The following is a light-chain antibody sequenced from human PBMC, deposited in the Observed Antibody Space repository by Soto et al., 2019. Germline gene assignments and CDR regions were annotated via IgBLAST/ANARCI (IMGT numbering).Light chain of an antibody. Sequence: QSALTQPASVSGSPGQTITISCTGTSSDVGGYDYVSWHQQHPCKAPKLMIYDVSKRPSGVSNRFSGSKSGNTASLTISGLQAEDEADYYCSSKRGSTGVFGTGTKVTVL. V-gene: IGLV2-14*01. CDR3: SSKRGSTGV. CDR1: SSDVGGYDY. J-gene: IGLJ1*01. CDR2: DVS.